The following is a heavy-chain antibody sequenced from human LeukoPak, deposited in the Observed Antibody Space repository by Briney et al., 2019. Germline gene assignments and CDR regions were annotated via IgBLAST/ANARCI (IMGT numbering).Heavy chain of an antibody. CDR2: IVPIFGTA. V-gene: IGHV1-69*13. CDR3: AREAGYSSSWAESYYFDY. CDR1: GYTFTSYG. J-gene: IGHJ4*02. Sequence: SVKVSCKASGYTFTSYGISWVRQAPGQGLEWMGGIVPIFGTANYAQKFQGRVTITADESTSTAYMELSSLRSEDTAVYYCAREAGYSSSWAESYYFDYWGQGTLVTVSS. D-gene: IGHD6-13*01.